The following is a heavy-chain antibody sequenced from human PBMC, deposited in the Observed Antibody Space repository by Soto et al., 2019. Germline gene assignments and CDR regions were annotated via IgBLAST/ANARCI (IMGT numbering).Heavy chain of an antibody. Sequence: GGSLRLSCAASGFTFSSYAMSWVRQAPGKGLEWVSAISGSGGSTYYADSVKGRFTISRDNSKNTLYLQMNSLRAEDTAVYYWAKDPSNYDWFDPWGQGTLVTVSS. CDR3: AKDPSNYDWFDP. CDR1: GFTFSSYA. V-gene: IGHV3-23*01. CDR2: ISGSGGST. D-gene: IGHD4-4*01. J-gene: IGHJ5*02.